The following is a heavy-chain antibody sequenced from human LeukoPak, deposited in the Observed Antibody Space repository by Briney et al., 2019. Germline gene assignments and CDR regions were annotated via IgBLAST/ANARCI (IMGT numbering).Heavy chain of an antibody. J-gene: IGHJ5*02. CDR3: AREYCSSTSCYESWFDP. D-gene: IGHD2-2*01. V-gene: IGHV4-30-4*01. CDR2: IYCSGST. CDR1: GGSISSGDYY. Sequence: PSETLSLTCTVSGGSISSGDYYWSWIRQPPGKGLEWIGYIYCSGSTYYNPSLKSRVTISVDTSKNQFSLKLSSVTAAGTAVYYCAREYCSSTSCYESWFDPWGQGTLVTVSS.